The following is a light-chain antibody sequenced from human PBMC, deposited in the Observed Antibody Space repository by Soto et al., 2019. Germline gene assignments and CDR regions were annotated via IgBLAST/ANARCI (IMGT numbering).Light chain of an antibody. J-gene: IGLJ1*01. CDR1: SSDVGGYNY. V-gene: IGLV2-14*01. CDR2: EVS. Sequence: QSVLAQPASVSGSPGQSITISCTGTSSDVGGYNYVSWYQQHPGKARKLMIYEVSNRPSGVSNRFSGSKSGNTASLTISGLQAEDEADYYCCSYTSSSSYVFGTGTKVTV. CDR3: CSYTSSSSYV.